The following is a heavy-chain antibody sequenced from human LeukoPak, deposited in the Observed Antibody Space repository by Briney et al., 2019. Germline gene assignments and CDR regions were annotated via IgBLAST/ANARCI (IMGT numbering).Heavy chain of an antibody. CDR1: GFTFSNFW. J-gene: IGHJ4*02. D-gene: IGHD4-23*01. V-gene: IGHV3-74*01. CDR3: ARGRPHGNDY. Sequence: GGSLRLSCAASGFTFSNFWMNWVRQAPGKGLVWVSRIASDGSSTTYADSVKGRFSISRDNAKNTLYLQMNSLRVEDTAVYYCARGRPHGNDYWGQGTLVTVSS. CDR2: IASDGSST.